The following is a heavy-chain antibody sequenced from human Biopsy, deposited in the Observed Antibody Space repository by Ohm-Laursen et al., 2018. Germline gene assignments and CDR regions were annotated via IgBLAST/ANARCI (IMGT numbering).Heavy chain of an antibody. CDR1: GFTFSAYE. Sequence: GSLRLSCAASGFTFSAYEMNWVRQAPGKGLEWVSYISFTGTSSYYADSVKGRFTISRDNAKNSLHLQMNSLRAEDTGIYYCARDLKWGQGTLVTISS. CDR2: ISFTGTSS. CDR3: ARDLK. J-gene: IGHJ4*02. V-gene: IGHV3-48*03.